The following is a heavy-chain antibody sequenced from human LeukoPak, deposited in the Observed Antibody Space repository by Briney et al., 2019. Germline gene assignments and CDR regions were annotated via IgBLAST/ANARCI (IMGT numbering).Heavy chain of an antibody. V-gene: IGHV3-48*03. Sequence: PGGSLRLSCAASGFTFSSYEMNWVRQAPGKGLEWVSYISSSDSTIYYADSVKGRFTISRDNAKNSLYLQMNSLRAEDTAVYHCARDRLLEDRDYSYYYYMDVWGKGTTVTVSS. J-gene: IGHJ6*03. CDR1: GFTFSSYE. CDR3: ARDRLLEDRDYSYYYYMDV. CDR2: ISSSDSTI. D-gene: IGHD1-1*01.